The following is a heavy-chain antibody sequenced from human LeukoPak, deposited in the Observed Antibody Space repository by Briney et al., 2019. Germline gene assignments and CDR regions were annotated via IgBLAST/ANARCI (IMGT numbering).Heavy chain of an antibody. V-gene: IGHV1-69*04. Sequence: SVKVSCKASGGTFSSYAISWVRQAPGQGLEWMGRIIPILGIANHAQKFQGRVTITADKSTSTAYMELSSLRSEDTAVYYCARRRDCSSTSCSHYYYYGMDVWGQGTTVTVSS. D-gene: IGHD2-2*01. CDR1: GGTFSSYA. CDR3: ARRRDCSSTSCSHYYYYGMDV. CDR2: IIPILGIA. J-gene: IGHJ6*02.